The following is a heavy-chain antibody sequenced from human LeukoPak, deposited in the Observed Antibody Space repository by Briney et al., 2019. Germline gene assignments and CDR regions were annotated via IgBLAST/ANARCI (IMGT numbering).Heavy chain of an antibody. Sequence: ASVKVCCKASGGTFSSYAISWVRQAPGQGLEWMRGIIPIFGTANYAQKFQGRVTITADKSTSTAYMELSSLRSEDTAVYYCARSPVRGYSYQNYYGMDVWGKGTTVTVSS. D-gene: IGHD5-18*01. CDR3: ARSPVRGYSYQNYYGMDV. CDR2: IIPIFGTA. J-gene: IGHJ6*04. CDR1: GGTFSSYA. V-gene: IGHV1-69*06.